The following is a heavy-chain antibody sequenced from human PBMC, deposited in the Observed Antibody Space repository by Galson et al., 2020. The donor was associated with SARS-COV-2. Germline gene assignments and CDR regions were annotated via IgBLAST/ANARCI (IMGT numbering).Heavy chain of an antibody. CDR1: GFTFTDYY. J-gene: IGHJ6*03. CDR2: IGSSSSYT. V-gene: IGHV3-11*06. Sequence: GGSLRLSCAASGFTFTDYYMTWVRQAPGKGLEWISYIGSSSSYTNYADSVKGRFTISRDNDKKSLYLQMNSLTAEDTGVYFCARDGKSVAARSRRLLKKNYYYFYIDVWGKGTTVTVSS. CDR3: ARDGKSVAARSRRLLKKNYYYFYIDV. D-gene: IGHD2-15*01.